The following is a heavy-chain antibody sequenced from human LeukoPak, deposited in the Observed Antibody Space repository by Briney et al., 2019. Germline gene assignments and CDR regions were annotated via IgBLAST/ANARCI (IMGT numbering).Heavy chain of an antibody. Sequence: ASVKVSCTTSDYTFNTYGINWVRQAPGKGLEWMGWISARNGDTVYAQKFQGRLTLTTDTSTSTAYMELRSLSSDDTAIYYCARGGETTVITPFIYWGQGTLVTVSS. CDR1: DYTFNTYG. J-gene: IGHJ4*02. CDR3: ARGGETTVITPFIY. D-gene: IGHD4-23*01. V-gene: IGHV1-18*01. CDR2: ISARNGDT.